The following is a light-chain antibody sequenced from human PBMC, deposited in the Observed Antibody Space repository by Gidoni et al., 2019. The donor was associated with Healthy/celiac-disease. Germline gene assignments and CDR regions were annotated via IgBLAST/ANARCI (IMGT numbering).Light chain of an antibody. CDR1: NLGSKS. CDR2: DDS. J-gene: IGLJ7*01. V-gene: IGLV3-21*02. Sequence: SYVLTQPPSVSVAPGQTARITCGGNNLGSKSVHWYQQKPGQAPGLVVYDDSDRPAGIPERFSGSNSGNTATLTISRVEAGDEADYYCQVWDSSSDPHAVFGGGTQLTVL. CDR3: QVWDSSSDPHAV.